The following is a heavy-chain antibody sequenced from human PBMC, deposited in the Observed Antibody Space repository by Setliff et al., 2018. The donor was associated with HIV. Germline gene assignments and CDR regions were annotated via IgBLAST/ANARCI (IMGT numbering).Heavy chain of an antibody. CDR1: GFTFSIYE. V-gene: IGHV3-48*03. CDR3: AKYTRGGSIFYYMDV. J-gene: IGHJ6*03. CDR2: MTASGSKI. Sequence: PGGSLRLSCAASGFTFSIYEMNWVRQAPGKGLEWVSYMTASGSKIYYADSVKGRFTISRDDSKNTVYLEMRSLRAEDTAVYFCAKYTRGGSIFYYMDVWGKGTTVTVSS. D-gene: IGHD3-3*01.